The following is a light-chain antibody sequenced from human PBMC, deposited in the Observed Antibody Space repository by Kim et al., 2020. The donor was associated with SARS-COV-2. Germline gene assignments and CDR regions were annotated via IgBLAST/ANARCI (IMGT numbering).Light chain of an antibody. V-gene: IGLV3-21*04. J-gene: IGLJ1*01. CDR3: QVWDRSSDHYV. CDR1: NIESKS. Sequence: PGTTAKNYRGGDNIESKSVHWYQQKPGQAPILVMYYDSDRPSGIPERFSGSNSGNTATLTISRVEAGDEADFYCQVWDRSSDHYVFGSGTKVTVL. CDR2: YDS.